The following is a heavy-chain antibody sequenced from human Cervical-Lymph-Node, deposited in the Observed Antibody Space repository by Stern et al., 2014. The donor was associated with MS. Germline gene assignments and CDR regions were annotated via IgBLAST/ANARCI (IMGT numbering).Heavy chain of an antibody. CDR3: ARSFFGDYVTFDN. V-gene: IGHV5-51*03. J-gene: IGHJ4*02. Sequence: VQLVESGAEVKKPGQSLKISCKGSGYNFASYWIAWVRQMPGKGLEWMGVIYPGDSDTIYSPAFEGQVTISADKSINPAYLQWSSLKASDTAIFYCARSFFGDYVTFDNWGQGSLVTVSS. CDR1: GYNFASYW. CDR2: IYPGDSDT. D-gene: IGHD4-17*01.